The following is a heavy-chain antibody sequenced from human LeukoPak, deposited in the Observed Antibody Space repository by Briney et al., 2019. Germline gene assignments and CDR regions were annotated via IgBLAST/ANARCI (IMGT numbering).Heavy chain of an antibody. CDR2: IYDSGSI. J-gene: IGHJ6*03. CDR3: PRKFPSIFYTDV. Sequence: PSETLSLTCAVSGSSISSNNWWGWIRQPPGKALEWIGYIYDSGSIYYNPSLKSRVTMSVDTSKNQFSLKLSSVTAVDTAVYYCPRKFPSIFYTDVWGKGTTVTVSS. D-gene: IGHD3-9*01. CDR1: GSSISSNNW. V-gene: IGHV4-28*05.